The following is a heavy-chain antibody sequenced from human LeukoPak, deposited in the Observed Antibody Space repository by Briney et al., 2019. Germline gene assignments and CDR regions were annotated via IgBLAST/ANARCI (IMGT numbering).Heavy chain of an antibody. CDR1: RFTFRNYG. V-gene: IGHV3-33*01. CDR3: AREMVYLDY. Sequence: GGSLRLSCAASRFTFRNYGMHWVRQAPGKGLEWVAVIWYDGSNKYYADSVKGRFTISRDNSKNTLYLQMNSLRAEDTAVYYCAREMVYLDYWGQGTLVTVSS. J-gene: IGHJ4*02. CDR2: IWYDGSNK. D-gene: IGHD2-8*01.